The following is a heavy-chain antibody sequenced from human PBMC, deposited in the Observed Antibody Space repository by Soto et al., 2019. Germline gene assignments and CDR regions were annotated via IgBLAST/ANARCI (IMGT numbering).Heavy chain of an antibody. Sequence: GASVKVSCKASGYTFTRYSMHWVRQAPGQRVEWMGWINAGNGNTKYSQKFQGRVTITRDTSASTVYMELSSLRSEDTAVYYCARDKAAGPYLGYYGMDVWGQGTAVTVSS. CDR1: GYTFTRYS. CDR2: INAGNGNT. D-gene: IGHD6-13*01. J-gene: IGHJ6*02. CDR3: ARDKAAGPYLGYYGMDV. V-gene: IGHV1-3*01.